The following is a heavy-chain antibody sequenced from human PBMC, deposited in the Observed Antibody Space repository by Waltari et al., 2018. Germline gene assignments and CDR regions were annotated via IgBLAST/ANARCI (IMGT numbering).Heavy chain of an antibody. CDR1: GFTFSSYG. CDR3: AKAKGGDAFDI. D-gene: IGHD3-16*01. CDR2: IWYDGSNK. J-gene: IGHJ3*02. Sequence: QVQLVESGGGVVQPGRSLRLSCAASGFTFSSYGMHWVRQAPGKGLEWVGVIWYDGSNKYYADSGKGRFTISRDNSKNTLYLQMNSLRAEDTAVYYCAKAKGGDAFDIWGQGTMVTVSS. V-gene: IGHV3-33*06.